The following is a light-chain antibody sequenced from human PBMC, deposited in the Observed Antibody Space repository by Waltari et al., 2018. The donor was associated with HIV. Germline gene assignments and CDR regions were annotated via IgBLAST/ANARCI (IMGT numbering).Light chain of an antibody. Sequence: QSALTQPASVSGSPGQSITLSCTGTSSNVGSYNLVSWYQQHPGIAPKLMIYEVSKRPSGVSNRFSGSKSGNTASLTISGLQAEDEADYYCCSYTGTNPFLLFGGGTKLTVL. CDR3: CSYTGTNPFLL. CDR2: EVS. CDR1: SSNVGSYNL. V-gene: IGLV2-23*02. J-gene: IGLJ2*01.